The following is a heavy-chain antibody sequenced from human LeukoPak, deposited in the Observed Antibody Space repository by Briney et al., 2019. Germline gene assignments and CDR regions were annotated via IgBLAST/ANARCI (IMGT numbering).Heavy chain of an antibody. V-gene: IGHV1-2*06. Sequence: ASVKVSCKASGYTFTGYYMHWVRQAPGQGLEWMGRINPNNGGTNCAQKFQGRVAMTGDTSISTAYMELSSLRSDGTAVYYCARESGSYHGNDYWGQGTLVTVSS. J-gene: IGHJ4*02. CDR3: ARESGSYHGNDY. CDR1: GYTFTGYY. CDR2: INPNNGGT. D-gene: IGHD1-26*01.